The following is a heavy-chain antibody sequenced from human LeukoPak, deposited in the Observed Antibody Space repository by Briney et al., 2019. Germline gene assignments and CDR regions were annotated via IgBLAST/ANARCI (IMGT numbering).Heavy chain of an antibody. CDR1: GYTFTSYA. Sequence: ASVKVSCKASGYTFTSYAMHWVRQAPGQRLEWMGWINAGNGNTKYSQKFQGRVTITRDTSASTAYMELSSLRSEDTAVYYCARDRVVAATPFDYWGQGTLVTVSS. CDR2: INAGNGNT. J-gene: IGHJ4*02. D-gene: IGHD2-15*01. CDR3: ARDRVVAATPFDY. V-gene: IGHV1-3*01.